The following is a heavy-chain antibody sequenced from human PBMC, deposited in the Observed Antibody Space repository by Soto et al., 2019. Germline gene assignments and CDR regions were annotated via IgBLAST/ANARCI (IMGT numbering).Heavy chain of an antibody. CDR1: RSTFTSYY. CDR2: INPSGGST. CDR3: ARDLYSSGWYPGRTFNWFDP. J-gene: IGHJ5*02. V-gene: IGHV1-46*01. Sequence: ASVKVSCKASRSTFTSYYRHRVRQAPGQGREGMGIINPSGGSTSYAQKYQGRVTMSRDTSTSTVYMELSSLRSEATAVYYCARDLYSSGWYPGRTFNWFDPWGQGTLVTVSP. D-gene: IGHD6-19*01.